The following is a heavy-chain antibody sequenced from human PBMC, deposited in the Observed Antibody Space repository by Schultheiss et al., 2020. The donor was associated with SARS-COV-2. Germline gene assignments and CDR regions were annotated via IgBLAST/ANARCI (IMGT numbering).Heavy chain of an antibody. CDR2: ISYDGSNK. J-gene: IGHJ3*02. V-gene: IGHV3-30-3*01. Sequence: GGSLRLSCAASGFTFSSYAMHWVRQAPGKGLEWVAVISYDGSNKYYADSVKGRFTISRDNSKNTLYLQMNSLRAEDTAVYYCARVVGTNRNDAFDIWGRGTMVTVSS. CDR3: ARVVGTNRNDAFDI. D-gene: IGHD1-26*01. CDR1: GFTFSSYA.